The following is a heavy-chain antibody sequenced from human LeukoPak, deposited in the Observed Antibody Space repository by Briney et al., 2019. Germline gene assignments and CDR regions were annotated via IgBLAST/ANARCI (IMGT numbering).Heavy chain of an antibody. CDR3: ARTATVVTFDAFDI. CDR1: GGSISSYY. V-gene: IGHV4-59*08. Sequence: KPSETLSLTCTVSGGSISSYYWSWIRQPPGKGLEWIGYIYYSGSTNYNPSLKSRVTISVDTSKNQFSLKLSSVTAADTAVYYCARTATVVTFDAFDIWGQGTMVTVSS. J-gene: IGHJ3*02. CDR2: IYYSGST. D-gene: IGHD4-23*01.